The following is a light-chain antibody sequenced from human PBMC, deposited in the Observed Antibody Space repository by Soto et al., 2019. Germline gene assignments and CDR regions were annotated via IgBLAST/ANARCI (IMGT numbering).Light chain of an antibody. Sequence: QSALTQPASVSGSPGQSITISCTGTSSDIGDSNYVSWYQQHPGKAPKLVIYDVSNRPSGVSNRFSGSKSANTASLTISGLQAEDEADYYCSSFRSSSTPYVFGTGTKVTVL. J-gene: IGLJ1*01. CDR2: DVS. CDR1: SSDIGDSNY. CDR3: SSFRSSSTPYV. V-gene: IGLV2-14*03.